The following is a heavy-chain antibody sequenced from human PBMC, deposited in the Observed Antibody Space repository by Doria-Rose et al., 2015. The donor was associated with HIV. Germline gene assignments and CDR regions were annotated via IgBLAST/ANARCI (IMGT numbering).Heavy chain of an antibody. CDR2: IFSDDER. V-gene: IGHV2-26*01. D-gene: IGHD6-13*01. CDR1: GVSLSSPGMG. J-gene: IGHJ4*02. Sequence: QITLKESGPVLVKPTETLTLTCTVSGVSLSSPGMGVSWIRQPPGKAQEWLANIFSDDERSYKTSLKSRLTISRGTSKSQVVLIMTDMDPVDTATYYCARIKSSRWYHKYYFDFWGQGTLVIVSA. CDR3: ARIKSSRWYHKYYFDF.